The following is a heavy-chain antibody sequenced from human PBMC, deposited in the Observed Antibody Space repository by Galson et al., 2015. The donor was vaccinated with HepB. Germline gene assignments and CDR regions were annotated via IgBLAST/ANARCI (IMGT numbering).Heavy chain of an antibody. CDR1: GFTFSSYS. V-gene: IGHV3-48*02. CDR3: AKKGYDSPYYYYGMDV. D-gene: IGHD3-3*01. Sequence: SLRLSCAASGFTFSSYSMNWVRQAPGKGLEWVSYISSSSSTIYYADSVKGRFTISRDNAKNSLYLQMNSLRDEDTAVYYCAKKGYDSPYYYYGMDVWGQGTTVTVSS. J-gene: IGHJ6*02. CDR2: ISSSSSTI.